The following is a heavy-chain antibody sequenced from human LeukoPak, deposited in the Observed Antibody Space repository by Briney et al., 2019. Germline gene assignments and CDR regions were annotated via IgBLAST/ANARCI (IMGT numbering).Heavy chain of an antibody. Sequence: SETLSLTCTVSGGSISSYFWSWIRQPPGKGLEWIGEINHSGSTNYNPSLKSRVTISVDTSKNQFSLKLSSVTAADTAVYYCARLLGYCSSTSCYGGPRYYYYMDVWGKGTTVTVSS. CDR1: GGSISSYF. D-gene: IGHD2-2*01. V-gene: IGHV4-34*01. CDR3: ARLLGYCSSTSCYGGPRYYYYMDV. CDR2: INHSGST. J-gene: IGHJ6*03.